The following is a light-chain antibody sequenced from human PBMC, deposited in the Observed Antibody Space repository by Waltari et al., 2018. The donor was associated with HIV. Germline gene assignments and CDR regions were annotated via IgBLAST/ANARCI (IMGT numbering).Light chain of an antibody. V-gene: IGLV3-25*03. J-gene: IGLJ3*02. CDR1: ELPKHY. Sequence: SYDLTQPPSVSVSPGQTARIACSGDELPKHYSYWYQQRPGQAPVLLIYKDNERPSGIPGRFSWSSSRTTGTLAITGGQAEGEADYWWQTGGKRGGWGFRGRTKLTVL. CDR2: KDN. CDR3: QTGGKRGGWG.